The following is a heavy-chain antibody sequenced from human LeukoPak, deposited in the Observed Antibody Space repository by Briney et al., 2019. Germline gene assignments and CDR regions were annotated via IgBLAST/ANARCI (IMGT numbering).Heavy chain of an antibody. CDR2: IKEDGSEK. D-gene: IGHD4-23*01. J-gene: IGHJ4*02. V-gene: IGHV3-7*03. Sequence: PGGSLNLSCAASGFPFSAYWMTWARQAPGKGLEWVANIKEDGSEKHYVDSVKGRFTISIDNAKNSLSLQMNGLSPEDTAVYYCVRSGNCPDYWGQGTLVTVSS. CDR3: VRSGNCPDY. CDR1: GFPFSAYW.